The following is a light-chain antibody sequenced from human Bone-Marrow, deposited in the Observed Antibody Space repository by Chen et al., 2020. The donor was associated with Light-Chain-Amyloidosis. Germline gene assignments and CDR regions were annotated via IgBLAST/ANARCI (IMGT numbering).Light chain of an antibody. V-gene: IGKV3-20*01. J-gene: IGKJ4*01. CDR3: QQYGSSPLT. Sequence: EIVLTQSPGTLSLSPGERATLSCRASQSVNNNYLAWYQQKPGQAPRLLIYGASSRAIGIPDSFSGSGSGTDFTLTISRLEPEDFAVYYCQQYGSSPLTFGGGTKVEIK. CDR1: QSVNNNY. CDR2: GAS.